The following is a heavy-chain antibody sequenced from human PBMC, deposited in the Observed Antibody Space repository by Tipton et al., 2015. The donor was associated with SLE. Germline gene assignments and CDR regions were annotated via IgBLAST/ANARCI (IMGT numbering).Heavy chain of an antibody. D-gene: IGHD3-22*01. CDR1: GFTVSSNY. Sequence: LRLSCAASGFTVSSNYMSWIRQFPGRGLEWIGYIYYSGNTYYNPSLQSRVTISVDTSKNQFSLKLSSVTAADTAVYYCARLVNYYDRGAFDIWGQGTMVTVSS. J-gene: IGHJ3*02. CDR2: IYYSGNT. CDR3: ARLVNYYDRGAFDI. V-gene: IGHV4-59*02.